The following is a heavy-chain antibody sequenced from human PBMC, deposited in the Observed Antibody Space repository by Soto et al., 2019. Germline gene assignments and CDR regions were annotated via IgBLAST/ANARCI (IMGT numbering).Heavy chain of an antibody. J-gene: IGHJ6*02. CDR1: GYTFTSYA. V-gene: IGHV1-3*01. CDR3: ARVLEGDSSSWLGNYYYYGMDV. CDR2: INAGNCNT. Sequence: ASVKVSCTASGYTFTSYAMHWVRQAPGQRLEWMGWINAGNCNTKYSQKFQGRVTITRDTSASTAYMELSSLRSEDTAVYYCARVLEGDSSSWLGNYYYYGMDVGGQGTTVTVS. D-gene: IGHD6-6*01.